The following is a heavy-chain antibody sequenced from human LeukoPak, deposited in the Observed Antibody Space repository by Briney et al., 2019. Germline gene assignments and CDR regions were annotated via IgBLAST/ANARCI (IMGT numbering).Heavy chain of an antibody. J-gene: IGHJ4*02. D-gene: IGHD6-19*01. CDR3: ARRHFLWVAVAGEFDY. CDR2: IYHSGST. Sequence: SETLSLTCAVSGYSISSGYYWGWIRQPPGKGLEWIGSIYHSGSTYYNPPLKSRVTISVDTSKNQFSLKLSSVTVADTAVYYCARRHFLWVAVAGEFDYWGQGTLVTVSS. CDR1: GYSISSGYY. V-gene: IGHV4-38-2*01.